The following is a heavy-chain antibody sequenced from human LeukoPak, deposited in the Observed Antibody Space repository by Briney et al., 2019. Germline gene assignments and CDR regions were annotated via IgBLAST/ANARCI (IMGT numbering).Heavy chain of an antibody. V-gene: IGHV3-53*01. CDR3: ARGVREGSLDY. CDR1: GFTVSSNY. CDR2: IYSGGST. Sequence: GGSLRLSCAASGFTVSSNYMSWVRQAPGKGLEWVSVIYSGGSTYYADSAKGRFTISRDNYKNTLYLQMKSLRVEDTAAYYCARGVREGSLDYWGQGTLVTVSS. D-gene: IGHD5-24*01. J-gene: IGHJ4*02.